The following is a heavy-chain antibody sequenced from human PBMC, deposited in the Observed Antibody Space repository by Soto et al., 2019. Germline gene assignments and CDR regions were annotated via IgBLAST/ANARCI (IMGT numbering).Heavy chain of an antibody. Sequence: PGGSLRLSCYASRFRFSDYYMSWVRQAPGKGLEWISFISSSGTTIYYADSVKGRFTISRDNAKNSLFLQMNSLRVEDTAVYYCASSEGKYYYYGMDVWGQGTTVTVSS. J-gene: IGHJ6*02. V-gene: IGHV3-11*01. CDR3: ASSEGKYYYYGMDV. CDR1: RFRFSDYY. CDR2: ISSSGTTI. D-gene: IGHD1-26*01.